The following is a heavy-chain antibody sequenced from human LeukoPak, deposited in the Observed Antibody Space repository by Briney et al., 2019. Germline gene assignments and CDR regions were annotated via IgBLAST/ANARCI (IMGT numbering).Heavy chain of an antibody. CDR2: IYYTGCT. CDR3: ARTGPRQLIDY. Sequence: PSETLSLTCTVSGGSVSRSPYYWGWIRQPPGKGLERIGNIYYTGCTYYNPSIKSRVTISVDTSKNQFSLKVTSVTAADTAVYYCARTGPRQLIDYWGQGTLVTVSS. CDR1: GGSVSRSPYY. D-gene: IGHD6-19*01. V-gene: IGHV4-39*07. J-gene: IGHJ4*02.